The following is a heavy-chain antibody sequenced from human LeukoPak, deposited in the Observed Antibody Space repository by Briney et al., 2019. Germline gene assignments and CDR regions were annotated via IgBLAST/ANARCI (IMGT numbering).Heavy chain of an antibody. D-gene: IGHD5-12*01. CDR2: IYYSGTT. CDR3: ARQFHGSGYVDDL. V-gene: IGHV4-34*01. J-gene: IGHJ5*02. Sequence: SETLSLTCAVYGGPFSGYYWSWIRQPPGKGLEWIASIYYSGTTHYNPALKSRVTMSVDTSKNQFSLKLSAVTAADTAVYYCARQFHGSGYVDDLWGQGTLVTVSS. CDR1: GGPFSGYY.